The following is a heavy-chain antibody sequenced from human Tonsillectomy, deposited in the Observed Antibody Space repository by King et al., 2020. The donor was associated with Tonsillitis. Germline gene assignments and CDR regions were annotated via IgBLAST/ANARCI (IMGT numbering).Heavy chain of an antibody. V-gene: IGHV5-51*01. J-gene: IGHJ2*01. CDR1: GYSFTSYW. D-gene: IGHD7-27*01. CDR2: IYPGDSDT. CDR3: ARHDTNWGPANWYFYL. Sequence: VQLVESGAEVKKPGESLKISCKGFGYSFTSYWIGWVRQMPGKGLEWMGIIYPGDSDTRYSPSFQGQVTISADKSINTAYLQWSSLKASDTAMYYGARHDTNWGPANWYFYLWGRGTLVTVSS.